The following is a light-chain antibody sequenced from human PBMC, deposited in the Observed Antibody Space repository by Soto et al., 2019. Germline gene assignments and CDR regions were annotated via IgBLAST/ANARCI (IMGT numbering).Light chain of an antibody. V-gene: IGKV1-5*03. Sequence: DIPMTQSPSTLSASVGDRVTITCRASQSISSWLAWYQQKPGKAPKLLIYKASSLESGVPSRFSGSGSGTEFTLTISSLQPDDFATYYCQQYNSYSQTFGQGTKVDIK. CDR3: QQYNSYSQT. CDR2: KAS. J-gene: IGKJ1*01. CDR1: QSISSW.